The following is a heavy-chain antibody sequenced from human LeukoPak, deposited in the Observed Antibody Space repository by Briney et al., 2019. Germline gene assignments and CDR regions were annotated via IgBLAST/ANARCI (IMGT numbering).Heavy chain of an antibody. V-gene: IGHV3-74*01. D-gene: IGHD1-14*01. J-gene: IGHJ6*03. CDR1: GFTFSGHW. CDR2: INSDGSST. Sequence: GGSLRLSCAASGFTFSGHWMHWVRQAPGKGLVWVSRINSDGSSTTYADSVKGRFTISRDNAKNSLYLQMNTLRAEDTAVYYCARDIRYSYHYYLDVWGKGTTVTVSS. CDR3: ARDIRYSYHYYLDV.